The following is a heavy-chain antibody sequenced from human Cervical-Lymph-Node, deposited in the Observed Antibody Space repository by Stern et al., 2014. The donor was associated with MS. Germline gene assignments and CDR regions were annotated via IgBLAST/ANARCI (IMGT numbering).Heavy chain of an antibody. CDR2: IIPIFGTA. CDR3: ARGELKEGLVRGMDV. J-gene: IGHJ6*02. Sequence: QLVQSGAEVKKPGSSVQVACQASRCTFSSYAISWVREAPGQGLEWMGVIIPIFGTANYAQKFQGRVTITADESTSTAYMELSSLRSEDTAVYYCARGELKEGLVRGMDVWGQGTTVTVSS. CDR1: RCTFSSYA. D-gene: IGHD1-26*01. V-gene: IGHV1-69*01.